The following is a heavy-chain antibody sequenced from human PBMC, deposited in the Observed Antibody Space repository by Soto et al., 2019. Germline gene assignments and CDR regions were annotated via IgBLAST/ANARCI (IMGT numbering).Heavy chain of an antibody. V-gene: IGHV4-39*02. CDR3: AREGTVSNNWFDP. J-gene: IGHJ5*02. CDR2: IYYSGST. D-gene: IGHD4-17*01. CDR1: GGSISSSSYY. Sequence: SETLSLTCTVSGGSISSSSYYWGWIRQPPGKGLEWIGSIYYSGSTYYNPSLKSRVTISVDTSKNQFSLKLSSVTAADTAVYYCAREGTVSNNWFDPWGQGTLVTVSS.